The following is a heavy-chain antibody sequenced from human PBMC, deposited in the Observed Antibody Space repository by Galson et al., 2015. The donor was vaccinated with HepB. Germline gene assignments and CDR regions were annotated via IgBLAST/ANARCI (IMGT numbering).Heavy chain of an antibody. CDR3: ATYSSSSGIFDY. CDR1: GGTFSSYA. V-gene: IGHV1-69*13. J-gene: IGHJ4*02. D-gene: IGHD6-6*01. Sequence: SVKVSCKASGGTFSSYAISWVRQAPGQGLEWMGGIIPIFGTANYAQKFQGRVTITADESTSTAYMELSSLRSEDTAVYYCATYSSSSGIFDYWGQGTLVTVSS. CDR2: IIPIFGTA.